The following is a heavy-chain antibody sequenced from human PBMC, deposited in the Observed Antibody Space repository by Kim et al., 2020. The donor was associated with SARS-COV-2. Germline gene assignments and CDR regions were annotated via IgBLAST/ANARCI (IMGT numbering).Heavy chain of an antibody. J-gene: IGHJ5*02. V-gene: IGHV3-48*03. CDR2: ISSSGSTI. Sequence: GGSLRLSCAASGFTFSSYEMNWVRQAPGKGLEWVSYISSSGSTIYYADSVKGRFTISRDNAKNSLYLQMNSLRAEDTAVYYCASGGITMVRGDLNWFDPWGQGTLVTVSS. CDR1: GFTFSSYE. CDR3: ASGGITMVRGDLNWFDP. D-gene: IGHD3-10*01.